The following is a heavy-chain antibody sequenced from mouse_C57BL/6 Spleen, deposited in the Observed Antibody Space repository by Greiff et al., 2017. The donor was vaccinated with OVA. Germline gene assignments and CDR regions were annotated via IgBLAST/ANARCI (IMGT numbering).Heavy chain of an antibody. D-gene: IGHD2-4*01. Sequence: QVQLQQPGAELVKPGASVKMSCKASGYTFTSYWITWVKQRPGQGLEWIGDIYPGSGSTNYNEKFKSKATLTVDTSSSTAYMQLSSLTSEDSAVYYCARGYYDSYYAMDYWGQGTSVTGSS. CDR1: GYTFTSYW. CDR2: IYPGSGST. J-gene: IGHJ4*01. CDR3: ARGYYDSYYAMDY. V-gene: IGHV1-55*01.